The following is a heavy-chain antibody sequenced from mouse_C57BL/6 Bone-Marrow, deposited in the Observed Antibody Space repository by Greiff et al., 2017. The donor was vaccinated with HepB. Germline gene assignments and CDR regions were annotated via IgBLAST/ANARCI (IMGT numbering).Heavy chain of an antibody. CDR3: ARNGYFDD. Sequence: EVQLQQSGPELVKPGASVKISCKASGYSFTGYYMNWVKQSPEKSLEWIGEINPSTGGTTYNQKFKATATLTVDKSASAAYMQLKSLTSEDSAVYYCARNGYFDDWGQGTTLTVSS. J-gene: IGHJ2*01. CDR2: INPSTGGT. D-gene: IGHD1-1*02. CDR1: GYSFTGYY. V-gene: IGHV1-42*01.